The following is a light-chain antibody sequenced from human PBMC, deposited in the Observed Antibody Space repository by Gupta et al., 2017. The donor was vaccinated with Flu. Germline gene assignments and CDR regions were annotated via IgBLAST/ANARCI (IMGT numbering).Light chain of an antibody. CDR3: QHSET. J-gene: IGKJ2*01. CDR2: KAS. Sequence: MTQSPSTLSASVGDRVTMTCRASQSISSWLAGDQQKPGKAPKLLIYKASSLESGVPSRFSGSGSGTEFTLTISSLQPDDFATYDGQHSETFGQGTKVEIK. CDR1: QSISSW. V-gene: IGKV1-5*03.